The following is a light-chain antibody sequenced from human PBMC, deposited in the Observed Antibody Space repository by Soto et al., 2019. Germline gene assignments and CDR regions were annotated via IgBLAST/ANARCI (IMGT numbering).Light chain of an antibody. V-gene: IGKV1-39*01. CDR2: AAS. J-gene: IGKJ1*01. CDR1: QSISSY. CDR3: QQSYSTPWT. Sequence: DIHMTQSPSSLSASLGDRVTITFRASQSISSYLNWYQQKPGKAPKLLIYAASSLQSGVPSRFSGSGSGTDFTLTISSLQPEDFATYYCQQSYSTPWTFGQGTKVDI.